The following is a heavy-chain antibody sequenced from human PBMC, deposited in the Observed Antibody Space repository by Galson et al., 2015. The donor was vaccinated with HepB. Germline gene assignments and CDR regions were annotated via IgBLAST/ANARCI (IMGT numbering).Heavy chain of an antibody. CDR2: TYYRSKWYN. J-gene: IGHJ6*02. Sequence: CAISGDSVSSNSAAWNWIRQSPSRGLEWLGRTYYRSKWYNDYAVSVKSRITINPDTSKNQFSPQLNSVTPEDTAVYYCARDGCTNGVCYFPSYGMDVWGQGTTVTVSS. CDR3: ARDGCTNGVCYFPSYGMDV. V-gene: IGHV6-1*01. D-gene: IGHD2-8*01. CDR1: GDSVSSNSAA.